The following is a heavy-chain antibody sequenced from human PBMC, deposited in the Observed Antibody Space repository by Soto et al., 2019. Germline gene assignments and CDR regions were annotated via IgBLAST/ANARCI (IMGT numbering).Heavy chain of an antibody. V-gene: IGHV1-3*01. J-gene: IGHJ4*02. Sequence: QVQLVQSGAEVKKPGASVKVSCKASGYTFTSYAMHWVRQAPGQRLEWMGWINAGNGNTKYSQKFQGRVTITRDTSASTAYMELSSLRTEDTAVYYCARDQGLRPGNYWGQGTLVTVSS. CDR1: GYTFTSYA. CDR2: INAGNGNT. D-gene: IGHD3-16*01. CDR3: ARDQGLRPGNY.